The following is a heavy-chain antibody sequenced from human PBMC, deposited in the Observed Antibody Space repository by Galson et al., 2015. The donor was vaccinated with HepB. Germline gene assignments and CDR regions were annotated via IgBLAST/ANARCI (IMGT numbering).Heavy chain of an antibody. D-gene: IGHD6-13*01. CDR1: GFTFSSYA. V-gene: IGHV3-30*04. CDR3: ARGGASASSSWWGAFDI. Sequence: SLRLSCAASGFTFSSYAMHWVRQAPGKGLEWVAVISYDGSNKYYADSVKGRFTISRDNSKNTLYLQMNSLRAEDTAVYYCARGGASASSSWWGAFDIWGQGTIVTVSS. CDR2: ISYDGSNK. J-gene: IGHJ3*02.